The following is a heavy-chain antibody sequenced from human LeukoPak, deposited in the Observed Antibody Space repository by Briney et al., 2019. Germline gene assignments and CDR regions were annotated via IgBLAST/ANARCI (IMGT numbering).Heavy chain of an antibody. V-gene: IGHV4-59*01. CDR2: VYYSGST. Sequence: SETLSLTCTVSGASISSYYWSWIRQPPGKGLEWIGCVYYSGSTNYNPSLKSRVTISLDTSKNQFSLKLSSVTAADTAVYYCARIRAMDVWGQGTTVTVS. J-gene: IGHJ6*02. CDR1: GASISSYY. CDR3: ARIRAMDV.